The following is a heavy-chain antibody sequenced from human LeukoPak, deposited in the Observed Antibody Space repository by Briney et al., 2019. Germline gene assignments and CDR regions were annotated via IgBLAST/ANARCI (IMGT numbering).Heavy chain of an antibody. CDR2: MNPNSGNT. CDR1: GYTFTSYD. D-gene: IGHD2-15*01. Sequence: ASVKVSCKASGYTFTSYDIIWVRQATGQGLEWMGWMNPNSGNTGYAQKFQGRVTMTRNTSISTAYMELSSLRSEDTAVYYCARGNWGYCSGGSSYGGGNYFDYWGQGTLVTVSS. CDR3: ARGNWGYCSGGSSYGGGNYFDY. J-gene: IGHJ4*02. V-gene: IGHV1-8*01.